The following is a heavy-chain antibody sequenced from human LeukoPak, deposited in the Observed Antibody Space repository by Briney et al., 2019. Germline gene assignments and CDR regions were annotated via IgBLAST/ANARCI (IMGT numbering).Heavy chain of an antibody. CDR1: GGSISSRSYY. Sequence: SETLSLTCSVSGGSISSRSYYWGWIRHPPGKGLEWIGSTSYSASTYYNPSLKSRVTISVDTSKNQFSLKLSSVTAADTALYYCARQRWLVHNWFDPWGQGTLVTVSS. V-gene: IGHV4-39*01. CDR3: ARQRWLVHNWFDP. J-gene: IGHJ5*02. D-gene: IGHD6-19*01. CDR2: TSYSAST.